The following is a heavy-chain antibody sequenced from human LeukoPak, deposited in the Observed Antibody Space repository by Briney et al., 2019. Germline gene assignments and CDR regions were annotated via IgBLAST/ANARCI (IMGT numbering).Heavy chain of an antibody. V-gene: IGHV4-59*01. CDR3: ARERFLENWFDP. Sequence: SETLSLTCTVSGGSISSYYWSWIRQPPGKVLEWIGYIYYSGSTNYNPSLKSRVTISVDTSKNQFSLKLSSVTAADTAVYYCARERFLENWFDPWGQGTLVTVSS. J-gene: IGHJ5*02. D-gene: IGHD3-3*01. CDR2: IYYSGST. CDR1: GGSISSYY.